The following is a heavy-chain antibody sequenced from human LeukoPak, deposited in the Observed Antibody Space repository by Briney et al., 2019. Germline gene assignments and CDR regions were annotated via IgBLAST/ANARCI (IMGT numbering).Heavy chain of an antibody. D-gene: IGHD3-16*02. Sequence: GGSLRLSCAASGFTFSDYYMSWIRQAPGKGLEWVSYISSGGSTIYYADSVKGRFTISRDNGKNSLYLQMNSLRAEDTALYYCATAPQTYSYLGYWGQGTLVTVSS. CDR3: ATAPQTYSYLGY. V-gene: IGHV3-11*04. CDR1: GFTFSDYY. CDR2: ISSGGSTI. J-gene: IGHJ4*02.